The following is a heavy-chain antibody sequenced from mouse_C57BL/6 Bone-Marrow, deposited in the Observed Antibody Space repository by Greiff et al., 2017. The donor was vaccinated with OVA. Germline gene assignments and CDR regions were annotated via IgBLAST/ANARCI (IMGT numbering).Heavy chain of an antibody. Sequence: VQLQQSGAELVKPGASVKLSCKASGYTFTSYWMHWVKQRPGQGLEWIGYIHPCSGYTKYNQKFKGKATLTADKSSSTAYMQLSSLTYEDAAVDYCCYDYALMGYWGQGTSVTVSS. D-gene: IGHD2-4*01. J-gene: IGHJ4*01. V-gene: IGHV1-7*01. CDR1: GYTFTSYW. CDR3: CYDYALMGY. CDR2: IHPCSGYT.